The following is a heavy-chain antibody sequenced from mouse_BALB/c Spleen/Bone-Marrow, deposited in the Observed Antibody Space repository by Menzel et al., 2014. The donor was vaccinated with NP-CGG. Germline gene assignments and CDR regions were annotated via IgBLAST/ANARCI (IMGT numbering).Heavy chain of an antibody. Sequence: EVKLMESGPELVKPGSSVKMSCKTSGYSFXDYTIHWVKQSHGKSLEWIGDFNPNNGGTDYNQKFQDKATLTVDKSSRTAFMEFRSLTFEDSAVYYCARARWYDYWGQGTTLTVSS. J-gene: IGHJ2*01. CDR2: FNPNNGGT. CDR1: GYSFXDYT. CDR3: ARARWYDY. D-gene: IGHD1-1*02. V-gene: IGHV1-22*01.